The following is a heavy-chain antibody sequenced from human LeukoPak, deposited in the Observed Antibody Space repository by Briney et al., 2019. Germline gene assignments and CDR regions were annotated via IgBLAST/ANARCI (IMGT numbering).Heavy chain of an antibody. CDR3: ARFARLHYFDY. CDR1: GGSISDYY. J-gene: IGHJ4*02. Sequence: SETLSLTCTVSGGSISDYYWSWIRQPPGKGLEWIGYIYYSGSTNYNPSLKSRVTISVDTSKNQFSLKLSSVTAADTAVYYCARFARLHYFDYWGQGTLVTVSS. CDR2: IYYSGST. V-gene: IGHV4-59*08. D-gene: IGHD6-25*01.